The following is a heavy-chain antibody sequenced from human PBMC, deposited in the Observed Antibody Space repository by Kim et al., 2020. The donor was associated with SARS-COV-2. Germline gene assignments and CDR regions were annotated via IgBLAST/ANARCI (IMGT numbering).Heavy chain of an antibody. J-gene: IGHJ6*02. CDR2: VRGSGSST. V-gene: IGHV3-23*01. Sequence: GGSLRLSCAASGFTFSSYVMSWVRQAPGKGLEWVSGVRGSGSSTYYEDSVQGRFTISRDNYKKTIYLKMNSISVEDTAVYYYSRATYCSGGDGVWG. CDR3: SRATYCSGGDGV. D-gene: IGHD2-15*01. CDR1: GFTFSSYV.